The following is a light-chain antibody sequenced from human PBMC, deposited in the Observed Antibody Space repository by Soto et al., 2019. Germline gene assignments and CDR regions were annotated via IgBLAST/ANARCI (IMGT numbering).Light chain of an antibody. V-gene: IGKV3-15*01. CDR1: QSVSGN. CDR3: QQYNNWPPWT. Sequence: EIVMTQSPATLSVSPGERATLSCRASQSVSGNLAWYQQKPGQAPRLLIYGASTRATGIPARFSGSGSGTEFPLTISSLPSEDFAVYYCQQYNNWPPWTFGQGTKVEIK. CDR2: GAS. J-gene: IGKJ1*01.